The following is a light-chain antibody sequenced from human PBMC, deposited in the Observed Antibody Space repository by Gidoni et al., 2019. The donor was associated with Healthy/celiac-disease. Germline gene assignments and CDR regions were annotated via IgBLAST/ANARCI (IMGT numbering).Light chain of an antibody. CDR3: QQRRT. Sequence: IVLTQSPATLSLSPGERATLSCRAIQSVSYLAWYQQKPGQAPRLLIYDASNRATGIPARFSGRGSGTDFTLTISSLEPEDFAVYYCQQRRTFGQGTKVEIK. J-gene: IGKJ1*01. CDR2: DAS. CDR1: QSVSY. V-gene: IGKV3-11*01.